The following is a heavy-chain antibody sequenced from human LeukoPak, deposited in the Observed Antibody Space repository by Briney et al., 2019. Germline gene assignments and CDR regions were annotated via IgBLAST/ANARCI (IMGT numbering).Heavy chain of an antibody. CDR2: NSGST. J-gene: IGHJ5*02. CDR3: ARPVPSRLGWFDP. D-gene: IGHD1-1*01. Sequence: SETLSLTCTVSGGSISSYYWGWSRQPPGKGLEWIGSNSGSTYYNPSLKSRVTISVDTSKNQFSLKLSSVTAADTAVYYCARPVPSRLGWFDPWGQGTLVTVSS. CDR1: GGSISSYY. V-gene: IGHV4-39*01.